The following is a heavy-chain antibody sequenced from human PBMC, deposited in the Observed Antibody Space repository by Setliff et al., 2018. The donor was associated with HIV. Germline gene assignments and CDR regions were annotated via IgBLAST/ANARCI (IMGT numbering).Heavy chain of an antibody. Sequence: LRLSCAVSGFTFEDYGMSWVRQAPGKGLEWGSGINWNGGSTGYVDSVKGRFTISRDNAKNSLYLQMNSLRAEDMALYYCVGDTWLVPDTFDIWGQGTMVTVSS. D-gene: IGHD6-19*01. CDR2: INWNGGST. V-gene: IGHV3-20*04. J-gene: IGHJ3*02. CDR1: GFTFEDYG. CDR3: VGDTWLVPDTFDI.